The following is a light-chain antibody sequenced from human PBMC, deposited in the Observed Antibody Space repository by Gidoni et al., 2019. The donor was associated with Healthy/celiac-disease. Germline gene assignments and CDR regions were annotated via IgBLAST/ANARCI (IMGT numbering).Light chain of an antibody. V-gene: IGKV1-39*01. CDR2: AAS. Sequence: DIQMTQSPSSLSASVGDRVTITCRASQSISSYLNWYQQKPGKAPKLLIYAASSLQSGVPSRFSGSGSGTDFTLTNSNLQPEDFATYYCQQSYSTHSFGQGTKLEIK. CDR3: QQSYSTHS. J-gene: IGKJ2*03. CDR1: QSISSY.